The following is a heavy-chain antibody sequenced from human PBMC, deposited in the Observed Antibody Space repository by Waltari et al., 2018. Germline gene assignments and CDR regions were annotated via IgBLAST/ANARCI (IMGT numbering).Heavy chain of an antibody. D-gene: IGHD3-3*01. J-gene: IGHJ5*02. V-gene: IGHV3-33*01. CDR3: ARDLKNYDFWSGYLSTRKLPPWFDP. CDR2: IWYDGSNK. Sequence: VAVIWYDGSNKYYADSVKGRFTISRDNSKNTLYLQMNSLRAEDTAVYYCARDLKNYDFWSGYLSTRKLPPWFDPWGQGTLVTVSS.